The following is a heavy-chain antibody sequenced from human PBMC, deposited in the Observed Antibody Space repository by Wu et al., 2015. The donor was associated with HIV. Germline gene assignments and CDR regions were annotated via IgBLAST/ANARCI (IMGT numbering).Heavy chain of an antibody. CDR1: GGTFRSHG. V-gene: IGHV1-69*12. J-gene: IGHJ5*02. CDR3: ATINLSGWFGP. D-gene: IGHD5-24*01. Sequence: QAQLVQSGAEVKKPGSSVRVSCKDSGGTFRSHGMSWVRQVPGQGHERLGVLTAVFGTSRYAQKFQGRITISADESTSTVYMELRSLTSDDTAVYYCATINLSGWFGPWGQGTPVIVSS. CDR2: LTAVFGTS.